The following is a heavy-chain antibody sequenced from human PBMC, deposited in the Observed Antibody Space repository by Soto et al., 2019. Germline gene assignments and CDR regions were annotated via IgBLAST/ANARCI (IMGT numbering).Heavy chain of an antibody. CDR1: GGSISSYY. J-gene: IGHJ6*02. V-gene: IGHV4-59*01. CDR3: ARDLIWFGDPYYGMDV. D-gene: IGHD3-10*01. CDR2: IYYSGST. Sequence: SETLSLTCTVSGGSISSYYWSWIRQPPGKGLEWIGYIYYSGSTNYNPSLKSRVTISVDTSKNQFSLKLSSVTAADTAVYYCARDLIWFGDPYYGMDVWGQGTTVT.